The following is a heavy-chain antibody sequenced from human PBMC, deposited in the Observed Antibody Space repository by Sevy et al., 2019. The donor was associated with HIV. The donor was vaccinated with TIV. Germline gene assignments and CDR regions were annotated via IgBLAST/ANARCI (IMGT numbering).Heavy chain of an antibody. V-gene: IGHV4-30-2*06. D-gene: IGHD3-10*01. CDR1: GGSMSSGDYS. CDR3: ARAGWFGEFFDAFDI. CDR2: IYHSGST. J-gene: IGHJ3*02. Sequence: SETLSLTCAVSGGSMSSGDYSWSWIRQSPGKGLEWVGYIYHSGSTYHNPSLKSRVNISIDRSKNQFSLKVSSVTTADTAVYYCARAGWFGEFFDAFDIWGRGTMVTVSS.